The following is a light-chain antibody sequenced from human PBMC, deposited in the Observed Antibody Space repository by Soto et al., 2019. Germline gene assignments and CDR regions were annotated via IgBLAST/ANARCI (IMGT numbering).Light chain of an antibody. V-gene: IGKV1-39*01. CDR3: QQSYSVPPT. CDR1: QSISSY. Sequence: DIQMTQSPSSLSASVGDRVTITCRASQSISSYLNWYQQKPGKAPKVLIYAASSLRSGVPSRFSGSASGTDFTLTISSLQPEDFATYYCQQSYSVPPTFGGGPKVDIK. J-gene: IGKJ4*01. CDR2: AAS.